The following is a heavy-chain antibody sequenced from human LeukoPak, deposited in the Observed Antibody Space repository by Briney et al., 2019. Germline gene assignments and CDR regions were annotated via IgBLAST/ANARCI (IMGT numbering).Heavy chain of an antibody. D-gene: IGHD3-22*01. J-gene: IGHJ4*02. Sequence: PGGSLKLSCAASGFTFSGSAMHWVRQASGKGLEWVGRIRSKTNSYAKAYAASVKGRLTISRDDSKNTAYLQMNSLKTEDTAVYYCTRYYYDGSGYYYLFDYWGQGTLVTVSS. CDR2: IRSKTNSYAK. CDR3: TRYYYDGSGYYYLFDY. CDR1: GFTFSGSA. V-gene: IGHV3-73*01.